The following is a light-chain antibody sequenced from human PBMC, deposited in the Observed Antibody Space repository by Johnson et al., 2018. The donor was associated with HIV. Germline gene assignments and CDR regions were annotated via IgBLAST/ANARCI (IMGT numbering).Light chain of an antibody. CDR1: SSNIGNNY. J-gene: IGLJ1*01. V-gene: IGLV1-51*02. Sequence: QSVLTQPPSVSAAPGQKVTISCSGSSSNIGNNYVSWYQQPPGTAPKRLIYESNKRRSGIHDGFAGSKSGTSATRANTGLQTGDEADYYCGTWDSSLSAYVFGTGTKVTVL. CDR3: GTWDSSLSAYV. CDR2: ESN.